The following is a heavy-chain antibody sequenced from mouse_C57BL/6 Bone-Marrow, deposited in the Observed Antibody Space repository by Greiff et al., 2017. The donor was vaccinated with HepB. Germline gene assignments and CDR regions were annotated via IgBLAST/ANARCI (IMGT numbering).Heavy chain of an antibody. CDR3: ARSERLYPYYYAMDY. CDR1: GYTFTDHT. J-gene: IGHJ4*01. D-gene: IGHD2-12*01. V-gene: IGHV1-78*01. Sequence: QVQLQQSDAELVKPGASVKISCKVSGYTFTDHTIHWMKQRPEQGLEWIGYIYPRDGSTKYNEKFKGKATLTADKSSSTAYMQLNSLSSEDSAVYFCARSERLYPYYYAMDYWGQGTSVTVSS. CDR2: IYPRDGST.